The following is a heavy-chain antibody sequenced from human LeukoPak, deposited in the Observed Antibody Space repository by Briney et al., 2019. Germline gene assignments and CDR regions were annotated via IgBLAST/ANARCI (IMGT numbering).Heavy chain of an antibody. CDR2: MNHDGSEK. D-gene: IGHD2-21*01. V-gene: IGHV3-7*01. J-gene: IGHJ2*01. CDR1: GFTFSTSW. Sequence: PGGSLRLSCVDSGFTFSTSWMSWVRQAPGKGLEWVANMNHDGSEKYYVDFVKGRFTISRDNARNSLYLQMNSLGVEDTAVYYCARIIERNNYGGPYYWYFXLWGRGIXVT. CDR3: ARIIERNNYGGPYYWYFXL.